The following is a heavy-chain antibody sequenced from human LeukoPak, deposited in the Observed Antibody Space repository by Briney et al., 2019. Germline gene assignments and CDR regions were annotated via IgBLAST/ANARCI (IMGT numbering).Heavy chain of an antibody. CDR1: GYNFSSYW. CDR2: IDPSDSYT. Sequence: GESLKISCEGSGYNFSSYWISWVRQMPGKGLEWMGRIDPSDSYTNYSPSFQGHVTISADKSISTAYLQWSSLKASDTAMYYCARRERYSSSWYNLDYWGQGTLVTVSS. D-gene: IGHD6-13*01. J-gene: IGHJ4*02. CDR3: ARRERYSSSWYNLDY. V-gene: IGHV5-10-1*01.